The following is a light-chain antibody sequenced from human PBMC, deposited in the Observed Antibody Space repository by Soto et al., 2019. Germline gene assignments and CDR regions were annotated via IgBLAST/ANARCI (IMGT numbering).Light chain of an antibody. Sequence: QSALTQPASVSGSPGQSITISCTGTSSDVGGYNYVSWYQQHPGEAPKLMIYDVSNRPSGVSNRFSGSKSGNTASLTISGLQAEDEADYYCSSYTRSSFYVFGTGTKVTVL. CDR1: SSDVGGYNY. CDR3: SSYTRSSFYV. CDR2: DVS. J-gene: IGLJ1*01. V-gene: IGLV2-14*01.